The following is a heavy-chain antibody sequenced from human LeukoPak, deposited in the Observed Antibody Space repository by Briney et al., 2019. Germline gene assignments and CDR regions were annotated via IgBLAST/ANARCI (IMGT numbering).Heavy chain of an antibody. CDR3: ASGFWSGYYTGYYFDY. D-gene: IGHD3-3*01. J-gene: IGHJ4*02. Sequence: ASVKVSCKASGYTFTGYYMHWVRRAPGQGLEWMGWINPNSGGTNYAQKFQGRVTMTRDTSISTAYMELSRLRSDDTAVYYCASGFWSGYYTGYYFDYWGQGTLVTVSS. V-gene: IGHV1-2*02. CDR1: GYTFTGYY. CDR2: INPNSGGT.